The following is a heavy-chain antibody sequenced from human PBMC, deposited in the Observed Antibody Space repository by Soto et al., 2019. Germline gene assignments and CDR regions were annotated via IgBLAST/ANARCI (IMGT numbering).Heavy chain of an antibody. Sequence: VKVSCKASGYTFTRYYMYWVRQAPGQGLEWMGIINPSGGSTTYAQKFQGRVTMTRDTSTSTVYMELSRLRSDDTAVYYCARVGLSSGWYSGSNWGQGTQVTVPS. J-gene: IGHJ4*02. CDR3: ARVGLSSGWYSGSN. CDR2: INPSGGST. CDR1: GYTFTRYY. V-gene: IGHV1-46*01. D-gene: IGHD6-19*01.